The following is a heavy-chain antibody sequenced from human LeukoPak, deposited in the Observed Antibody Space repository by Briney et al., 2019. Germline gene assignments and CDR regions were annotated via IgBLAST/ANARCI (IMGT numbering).Heavy chain of an antibody. CDR1: GFTFSNAW. D-gene: IGHD6-19*01. CDR2: IKSKTDGGTT. CDR3: TVLIAVADSDY. V-gene: IGHV3-15*01. Sequence: GGSLRLSCAASGFTFSNAWMSWVRQAPGKGLEWVGRIKSKTDGGTTDYAAPVKGRFTISRDDSKNTLYLQMNSLKTEDTAVYYCTVLIAVADSDYWGQGTLVTVSS. J-gene: IGHJ4*02.